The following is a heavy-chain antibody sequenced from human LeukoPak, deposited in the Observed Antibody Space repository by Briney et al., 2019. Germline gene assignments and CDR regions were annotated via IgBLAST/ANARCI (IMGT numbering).Heavy chain of an antibody. V-gene: IGHV4-39*01. J-gene: IGHJ6*02. CDR2: IYYSGST. D-gene: IGHD5-18*01. Sequence: SETLSLTCTVSGGSISSSSYYWGWIRQPPGKGLEWVGSIYYSGSTYYNPSLKSRVTISVDTSMNQFSLKLSSVTAADTAVCYCGSGYSYGYPYYYYGMDVWGQGTTVTVSS. CDR3: GSGYSYGYPYYYYGMDV. CDR1: GGSISSSSYY.